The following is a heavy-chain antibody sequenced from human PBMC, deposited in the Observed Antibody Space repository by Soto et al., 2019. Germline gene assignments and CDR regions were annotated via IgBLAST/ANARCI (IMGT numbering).Heavy chain of an antibody. CDR1: GFTFSNYA. Sequence: QVQLVESGGGVVQPGRSLRLSCVASGFTFSNYAMHWVRQAPGKGLEWVALVSYNGRKEYYADSVKGRFSISRDNSKNKLYVQMHTMRDEDTDVYYCARDSLRGEVPAALYFDYWGRGTLVTVSS. D-gene: IGHD2-2*01. J-gene: IGHJ4*02. CDR2: VSYNGRKE. CDR3: ARDSLRGEVPAALYFDY. V-gene: IGHV3-30*03.